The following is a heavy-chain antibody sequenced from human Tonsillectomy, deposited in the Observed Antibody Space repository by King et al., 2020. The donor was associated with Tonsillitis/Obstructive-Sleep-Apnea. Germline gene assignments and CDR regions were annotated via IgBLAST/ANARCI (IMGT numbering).Heavy chain of an antibody. CDR1: GITFRSHA. CDR2: ISYDGTKK. V-gene: IGHV3-30*18. D-gene: IGHD3-3*01. Sequence: VQLVESGGGVVQPGRSLRLSCVASGITFRSHAMYWVRQGPGKGLEWVAVISYDGTKKYFGDSVKGRFTISRDNSRSTLYLEMNSLRPDDTAVYYCAKALAIYGVPIRALNLIVWGKGTTVTVSS. J-gene: IGHJ6*04. CDR3: AKALAIYGVPIRALNLIV.